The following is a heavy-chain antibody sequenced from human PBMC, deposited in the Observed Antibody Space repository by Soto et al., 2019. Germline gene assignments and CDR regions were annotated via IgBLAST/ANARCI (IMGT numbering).Heavy chain of an antibody. Sequence: GESLKISCKGSGYSFTSYWISWVRQMPGKGLEWMGRIDPSDSYTNYSPSFQGHVTISADKSISTAYLQWSSLKASDTAMYYCAADRVVPAVMMGYCMDVWGQGTTVTVSS. J-gene: IGHJ6*02. CDR3: AADRVVPAVMMGYCMDV. CDR2: IDPSDSYT. D-gene: IGHD2-2*01. V-gene: IGHV5-10-1*01. CDR1: GYSFTSYW.